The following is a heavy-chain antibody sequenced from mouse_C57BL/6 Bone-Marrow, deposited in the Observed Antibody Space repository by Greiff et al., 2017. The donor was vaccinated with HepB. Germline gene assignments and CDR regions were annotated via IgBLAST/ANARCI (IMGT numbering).Heavy chain of an antibody. CDR2: IFPGSGST. Sequence: VKLQQSGPELVRPGASVKISCKAPGYTFTSHWMQWVRQRPGQGLEWIGEIFPGSGSTYYNEKFKGKATLTVDTSSSTAYMQLSSLTSEDSAVYCCARGFESYYGSSLFAYWGQGTLVTVSA. J-gene: IGHJ3*01. D-gene: IGHD1-1*01. CDR3: ARGFESYYGSSLFAY. V-gene: IGHV1-56*01. CDR1: GYTFTSHW.